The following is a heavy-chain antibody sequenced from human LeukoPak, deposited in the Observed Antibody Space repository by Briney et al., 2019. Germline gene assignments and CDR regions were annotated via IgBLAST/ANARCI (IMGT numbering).Heavy chain of an antibody. Sequence: GGSLRLSCAASGFTFSSYGMHWVRQAPGKGLEWVAVISYDGSNKYYADSVKGRFTISRDNSKNTLYLQMNSLRVEDTAVYFCARDHYDSSGKYVGGYWGQGTLVTVSS. CDR2: ISYDGSNK. V-gene: IGHV3-30*03. J-gene: IGHJ4*02. CDR3: ARDHYDSSGKYVGGY. D-gene: IGHD3-22*01. CDR1: GFTFSSYG.